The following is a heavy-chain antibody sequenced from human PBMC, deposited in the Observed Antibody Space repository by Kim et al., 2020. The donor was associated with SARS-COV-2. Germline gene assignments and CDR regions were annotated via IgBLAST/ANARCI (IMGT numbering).Heavy chain of an antibody. J-gene: IGHJ5*02. Sequence: ASVKVSCKVSGYTLTELSMHWVRQAPGKGLEWMGGFDPEDGETIYAQKFQGRVTMTEDTSTDTAYMELSSLRSEDTAVYYCATRKYYDILTGYDTAGWFDPWGQGTLVTVSS. D-gene: IGHD3-9*01. V-gene: IGHV1-24*01. CDR1: GYTLTELS. CDR3: ATRKYYDILTGYDTAGWFDP. CDR2: FDPEDGET.